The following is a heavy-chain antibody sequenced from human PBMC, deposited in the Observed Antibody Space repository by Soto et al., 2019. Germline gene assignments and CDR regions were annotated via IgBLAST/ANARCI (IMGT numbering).Heavy chain of an antibody. D-gene: IGHD6-6*01. CDR2: TNPNSGNA. J-gene: IGHJ6*03. Sequence: QVQLVQSGAEVKKPGASVKVSCKASGYTFSSYDIIWVRQATGQGLEWMGWTNPNSGNAGFAQEFQGRVTLTSNTSISTANMELTSLKSEDTAVYFCAGRLSSSTYYYYRAVWGKGTTVTVSS. CDR3: AGRLSSSTYYYYRAV. V-gene: IGHV1-8*01. CDR1: GYTFSSYD.